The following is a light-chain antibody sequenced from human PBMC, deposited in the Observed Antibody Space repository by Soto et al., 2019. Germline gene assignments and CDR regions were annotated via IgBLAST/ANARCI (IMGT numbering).Light chain of an antibody. V-gene: IGKV3-15*01. CDR3: QHYNEWPLT. CDR1: QTVSNN. CDR2: FAS. J-gene: IGKJ4*01. Sequence: ERVMTQFPATLSVSPGAKATLSCRASQTVSNNLAWYQQKPGQAPRLLIYFASTRATGVPARLSGSGSGTEFTLTISTLQSEDSAVYYCQHYNEWPLTFGGGTKLETK.